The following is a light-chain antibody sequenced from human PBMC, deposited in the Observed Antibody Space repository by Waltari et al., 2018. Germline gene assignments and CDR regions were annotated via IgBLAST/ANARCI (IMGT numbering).Light chain of an antibody. CDR1: QSIGGW. J-gene: IGKJ2*01. CDR3: QQYNSDSLYS. Sequence: DIQLTQSPSTLPASVGDRVIITCRASQSIGGWLAWYQQKPEKAPKLLIYKASSLHSGVPSRFSGSGSGTEFTLTISSRQPDDFATYYCQQYNSDSLYSFGQGTKLEIK. V-gene: IGKV1-5*03. CDR2: KAS.